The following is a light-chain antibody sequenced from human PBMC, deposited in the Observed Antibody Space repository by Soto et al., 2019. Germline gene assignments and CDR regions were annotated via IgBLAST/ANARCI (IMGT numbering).Light chain of an antibody. V-gene: IGLV9-49*01. CDR3: GADHGSGSNFVV. CDR2: VGTGGIVG. CDR1: SGYSNYK. Sequence: QSVLTQPTSASASLGASVTLTCTLSSGYSNYKVDWYQQRPGKGPRFVMRVGTGGIVGSKGDGIPDRFSVLGSGLNRYLTIKNIQEEDESDYHCGADHGSGSNFVVFGGGTQLTVL. J-gene: IGLJ2*01.